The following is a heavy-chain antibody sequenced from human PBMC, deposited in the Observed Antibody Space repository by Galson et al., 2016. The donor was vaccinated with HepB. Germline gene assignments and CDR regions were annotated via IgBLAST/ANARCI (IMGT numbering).Heavy chain of an antibody. J-gene: IGHJ4*01. CDR1: GYSVTDFS. V-gene: IGHV1-24*01. CDR3: ASEVIQLERHRYIDF. Sequence: VKVSCKVSGYSVTDFSMHWVRQAPGKGLEWMGGFDPKAEETIFAQKFQGRVTVTEDTSTDTAYMELTSLRSENTAVYYCASEVIQLERHRYIDFWGQGTLVIVSS. D-gene: IGHD1-1*01. CDR2: FDPKAEET.